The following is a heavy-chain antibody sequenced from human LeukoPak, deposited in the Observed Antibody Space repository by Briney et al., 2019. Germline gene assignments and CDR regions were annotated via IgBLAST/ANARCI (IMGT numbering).Heavy chain of an antibody. CDR3: AIGSDSSGWSSFDY. V-gene: IGHV3-30-3*01. D-gene: IGHD6-19*01. CDR1: GFTFSSYA. J-gene: IGHJ4*02. CDR2: ISYDGSNK. Sequence: QPGGSLRLSCAASGFTFSSYAMHWVRQAPGKGLEWVAVISYDGSNKYYADSVKGRFTISRDNSKNTLYLQMNSLRAEDTAVYYCAIGSDSSGWSSFDYWGQGTLVTVSS.